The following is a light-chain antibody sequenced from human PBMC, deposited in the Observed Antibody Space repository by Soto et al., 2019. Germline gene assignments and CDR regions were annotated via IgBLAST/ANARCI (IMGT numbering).Light chain of an antibody. Sequence: EIVMTQSPATLSVSPGERATLSCRASQSVDSNLAWYQQKPGQAPRLLIYAASTRATGTPARFSGSGSGTEFTLTISSMQSEDFAVYYCQQYNNWWTFGQGTKVDIK. CDR3: QQYNNWWT. J-gene: IGKJ1*01. CDR1: QSVDSN. V-gene: IGKV3-15*01. CDR2: AAS.